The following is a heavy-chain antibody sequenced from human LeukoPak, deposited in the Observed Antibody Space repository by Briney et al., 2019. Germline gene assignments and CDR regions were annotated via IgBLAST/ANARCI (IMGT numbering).Heavy chain of an antibody. CDR2: ISAYNGNT. V-gene: IGHV1-18*01. Sequence: ASVEVSCKASGYTFTSYGISWVRQAPGQGLEWMGWISAYNGNTNYAQKLQGRVTMTTDTSTSTAYMELSSLRSEDTAVYYCATDQGGATGLPYWGQGTLVTVSS. CDR1: GYTFTSYG. CDR3: ATDQGGATGLPY. J-gene: IGHJ4*02. D-gene: IGHD1-26*01.